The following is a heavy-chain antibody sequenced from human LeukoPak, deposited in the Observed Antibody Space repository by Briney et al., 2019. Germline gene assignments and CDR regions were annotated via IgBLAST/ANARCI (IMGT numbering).Heavy chain of an antibody. D-gene: IGHD1-26*01. CDR2: ISHDGSNK. J-gene: IGHJ6*02. CDR3: AKDLGSGSYSADYYYGMDV. Sequence: GGSLRLSCAASGFTFSSYGMHWVRQAPGKGLEWVAVISHDGSNKYYADSVKGRFTISRDNSKNTLYLQMNSLRAEDTAVYYCAKDLGSGSYSADYYYGMDVWGQGTTVTVSS. CDR1: GFTFSSYG. V-gene: IGHV3-30*18.